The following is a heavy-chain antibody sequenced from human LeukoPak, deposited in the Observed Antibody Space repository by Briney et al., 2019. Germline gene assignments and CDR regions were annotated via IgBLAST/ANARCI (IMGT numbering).Heavy chain of an antibody. CDR2: IIPIFGTA. Sequence: SVKVSCKASGGTFSSYAISWVRQAPGQGLEWMGGIIPIFGTANYAQKFQGRVTITADESTSTAYMELSSLKSEDMAVYYCARTGSSGYYRPFDYWGQGTLVTVSS. D-gene: IGHD3-22*01. CDR1: GGTFSSYA. CDR3: ARTGSSGYYRPFDY. V-gene: IGHV1-69*13. J-gene: IGHJ4*02.